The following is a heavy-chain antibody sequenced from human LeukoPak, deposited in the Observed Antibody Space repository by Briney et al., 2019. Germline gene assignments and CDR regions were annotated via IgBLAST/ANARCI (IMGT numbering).Heavy chain of an antibody. J-gene: IGHJ5*02. CDR3: ARVCDSSGDYWFDP. Sequence: PSETLSLTCTVSGGSISSSSYYWGWIRQPPGKGLGWIGSIYYSGSTYYNPSLKSRVTISVDTSKNQFSLELSSVTAADTAVYYCARVCDSSGDYWFDPWGQGTLVTVSS. CDR1: GGSISSSSYY. D-gene: IGHD3-22*01. V-gene: IGHV4-39*07. CDR2: IYYSGST.